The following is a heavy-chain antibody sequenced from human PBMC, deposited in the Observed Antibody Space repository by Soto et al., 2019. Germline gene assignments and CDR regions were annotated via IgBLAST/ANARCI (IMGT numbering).Heavy chain of an antibody. CDR1: AGSIRSNRYY. D-gene: IGHD3-22*01. J-gene: IGHJ4*02. CDR2: VDYSGST. V-gene: IGHV4-39*01. CDR3: ARQHYYDSSGYYTWN. Sequence: SETLSLTCSVSAGSIRSNRYYWGWIRQPTRKRLEGIATVDYSGSTYYTPSLKNRVTLSANTSNNQFSLSLNSVTAAYTAVYYCARQHYYDSSGYYTWNWGQGTLVTVS.